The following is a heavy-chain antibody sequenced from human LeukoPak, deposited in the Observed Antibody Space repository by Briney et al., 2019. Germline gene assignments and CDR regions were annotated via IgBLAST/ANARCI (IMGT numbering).Heavy chain of an antibody. CDR2: NDWDDDK. CDR1: GFLLSTSGMC. CDR3: ARMGAAAGLFDY. J-gene: IGHJ4*02. D-gene: IGHD6-13*01. V-gene: IGHV2-70*11. Sequence: SGPTLVNPTQTLTLTCTFSGFLLSTSGMCVSWIRQPPGKALEWLARNDWDDDKYYSTSLKTRLTISKDTSKNQVVLTMTNMDPVDTATYYCARMGAAAGLFDYWGQGTLVTVSS.